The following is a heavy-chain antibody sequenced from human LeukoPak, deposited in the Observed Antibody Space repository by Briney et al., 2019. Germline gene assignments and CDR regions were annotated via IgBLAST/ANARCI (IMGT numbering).Heavy chain of an antibody. V-gene: IGHV3-43D*04. CDR2: ISWDGGST. CDR1: GFTFDDYA. J-gene: IGHJ4*02. CDR3: VKDLDSSSSPGGFDY. Sequence: PGGSLRLSCAASGFTFDDYAMHWVRQAPGKGLEWVSLISWDGGSTYYADSVKGRFTISRDNSKNSLYLQMNSLRAEDTALYYCVKDLDSSSSPGGFDYWGQGTLVTVSS. D-gene: IGHD6-6*01.